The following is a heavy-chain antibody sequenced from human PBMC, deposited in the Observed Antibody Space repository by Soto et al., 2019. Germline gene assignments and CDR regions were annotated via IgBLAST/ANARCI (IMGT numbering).Heavy chain of an antibody. CDR3: ASLIAVADVDY. CDR1: GFTFSSYA. CDR2: ISYDGSNK. J-gene: IGHJ4*02. D-gene: IGHD6-19*01. V-gene: IGHV3-30*04. Sequence: QVHLVESGGGVVQPGRSLRLSCAASGFTFSSYAMHWVRQAPGKGLEWVAVISYDGSNKYYADSVKGRFTISRDHSKNTLYLQMNSLRAEDTAVYYCASLIAVADVDYWGQGTLVTVSS.